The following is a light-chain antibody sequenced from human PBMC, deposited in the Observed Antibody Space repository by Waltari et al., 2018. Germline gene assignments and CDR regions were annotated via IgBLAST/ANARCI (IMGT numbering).Light chain of an antibody. J-gene: IGLJ2*01. CDR1: NLGNKY. CDR2: ARD. CDR3: QTWDSSLVV. Sequence: SYDLTQPPSVSVSPGQTVTISCSGHNLGNKYVSWYQQKAGQAPLLVVYARDRRPSGIPERFSGPNSATTATLTISGTQAIDEADYYCQTWDSSLVVFGGGTKLTVL. V-gene: IGLV3-1*01.